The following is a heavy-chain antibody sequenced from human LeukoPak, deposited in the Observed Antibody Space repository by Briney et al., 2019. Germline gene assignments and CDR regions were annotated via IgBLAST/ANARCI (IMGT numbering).Heavy chain of an antibody. D-gene: IGHD3-16*01. CDR2: PHEGGSDK. CDR3: AIWSANLNF. Sequence: GRSVRLSCAASGFTLSKSWESGLPDAPGEGLELLAPPHEGGSDKFYMDSVKGRFTISKDNVKSSLEFQMKSQSGEDTALYYCAIWSANLNFWGQGPLVTVSS. CDR1: GFTLSKSW. V-gene: IGHV3-7*01. J-gene: IGHJ4*02.